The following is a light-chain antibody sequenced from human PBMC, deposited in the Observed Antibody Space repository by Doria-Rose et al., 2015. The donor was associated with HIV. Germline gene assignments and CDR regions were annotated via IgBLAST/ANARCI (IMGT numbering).Light chain of an antibody. Sequence: EIVLTQSPGTLSLSPGERATLSCRASQSFSSTYLAWYQQKPGRAPSLLIYDGSTRATGIPDRFSASGSGTDFTLTINRLEPEDFALYYCHQYGTSWTFGQGTKVE. J-gene: IGKJ1*01. CDR2: DGS. V-gene: IGKV3-20*01. CDR1: QSFSSTY. CDR3: HQYGTSWT.